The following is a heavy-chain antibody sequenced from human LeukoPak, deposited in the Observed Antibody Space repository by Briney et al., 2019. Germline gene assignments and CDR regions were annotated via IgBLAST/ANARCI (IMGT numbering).Heavy chain of an antibody. Sequence: GGSLRLSCAASGFTFSSYAMSWVRQAPGKGPEWVSFVSENGRAAYADSVKGRFTISRDNSKNTLYLQMNSLRAEDTAVYYCAKDSSGYYRPFDYWGQGTLVTVSS. CDR3: AKDSSGYYRPFDY. CDR2: VSENGRA. J-gene: IGHJ4*02. CDR1: GFTFSSYA. D-gene: IGHD3-22*01. V-gene: IGHV3-23*01.